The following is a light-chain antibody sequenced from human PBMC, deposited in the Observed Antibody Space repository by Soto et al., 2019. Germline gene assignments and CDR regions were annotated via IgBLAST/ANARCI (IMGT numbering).Light chain of an antibody. CDR2: GAS. J-gene: IGKJ4*01. V-gene: IGKV3-20*01. CDR1: QSVSSSY. Sequence: DIVLTQSPGTLSLSPGERATLSCRASQSVSSSYLAWYQQKPGQAPRLLIYGASSSATGIPDRFSGSGSGTDFSLTIIRLEPADFSVYYCQQYGSSPSLTFGGGTKVEIK. CDR3: QQYGSSPSLT.